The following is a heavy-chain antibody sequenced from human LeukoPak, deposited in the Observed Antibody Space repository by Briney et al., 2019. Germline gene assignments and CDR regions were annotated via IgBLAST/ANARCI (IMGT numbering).Heavy chain of an antibody. J-gene: IGHJ4*02. CDR1: GYTFTSYD. D-gene: IGHD4-23*01. V-gene: IGHV1-8*01. CDR2: MNPNSGNT. Sequence: GASVKVSCKASGYTFTSYDINWVRQATGQGLEWMGWMNPNSGNTGYTQKFQGRVTMTRNTSISTAYMELSSLRSEDTAVYYCANDYGGDGLFDYWGQGTLVTVSS. CDR3: ANDYGGDGLFDY.